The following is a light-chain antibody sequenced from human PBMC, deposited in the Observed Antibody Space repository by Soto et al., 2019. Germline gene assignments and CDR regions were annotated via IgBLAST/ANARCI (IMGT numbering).Light chain of an antibody. CDR3: QQCSSPPFTVT. Sequence: EIVMTQSPATLSVSPGERATLSCRASQSVSSNLAWYQQKPGQAPRLLIYDASTRATGIPARFSGGGSGTEHTLTITSLQREDSAVSDCQQCSSPPFTVTFGGGTKVEIK. J-gene: IGKJ4*01. CDR1: QSVSSN. CDR2: DAS. V-gene: IGKV3-15*01.